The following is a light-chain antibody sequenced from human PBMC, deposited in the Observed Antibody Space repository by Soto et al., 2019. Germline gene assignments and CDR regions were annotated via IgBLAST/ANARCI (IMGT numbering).Light chain of an antibody. CDR2: AAS. CDR1: QSISSY. Sequence: DVQMTQSPSSLSASVGDRVTMTCRASQSISSYLNWYRQKPGQAPELLIFAASSLQSGVPSRFSGSGSGTDFTLAISSLQPEDFATYYCQQSYSVPYTFGQGTEVEIK. J-gene: IGKJ2*01. CDR3: QQSYSVPYT. V-gene: IGKV1-39*01.